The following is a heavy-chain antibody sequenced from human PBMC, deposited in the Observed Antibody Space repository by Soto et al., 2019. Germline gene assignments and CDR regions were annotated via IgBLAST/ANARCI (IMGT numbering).Heavy chain of an antibody. Sequence: GESLKISCKGPGYSFTSYWISWVRQMPGKGLEWMGRIDPSDSYTNYSPSFQGHVTISADKSISTAYLQWSSLKASDTAMYYCATHRYSGSYYYYYYGMDVWGQGTTVTVSS. CDR3: ATHRYSGSYYYYYYGMDV. D-gene: IGHD1-26*01. V-gene: IGHV5-10-1*01. CDR2: IDPSDSYT. J-gene: IGHJ6*02. CDR1: GYSFTSYW.